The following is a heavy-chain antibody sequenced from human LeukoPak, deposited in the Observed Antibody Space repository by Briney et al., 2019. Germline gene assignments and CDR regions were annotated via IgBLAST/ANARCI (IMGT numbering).Heavy chain of an antibody. D-gene: IGHD3-10*01. CDR1: GGTFSSYA. V-gene: IGHV1-69*06. J-gene: IGHJ5*02. Sequence: VKVSCKASGGTFSSYAISWVRQAPGQGLEWMGGIIPIFGTANYAQKFQGRVTITADKSTSTAYMELSSLRVEDTAVYYCVRDVLYYYGAERLFWFDAWGQGTLVTVSS. CDR2: IIPIFGTA. CDR3: VRDVLYYYGAERLFWFDA.